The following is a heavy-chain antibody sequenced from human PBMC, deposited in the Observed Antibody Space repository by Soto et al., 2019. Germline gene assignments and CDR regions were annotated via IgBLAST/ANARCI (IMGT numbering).Heavy chain of an antibody. D-gene: IGHD4-4*01. Sequence: EVQLVESGGGLVQPGGSLRLSCTASGFTFSDSWMTWVRQAPGKGLEWVARIKQDESEKKYADSVKGRFSISRDNAKNSMYLQMDSRRGEDTAVYYCVRGGSNYASWGQGTLVTVSS. V-gene: IGHV3-7*01. J-gene: IGHJ5*02. CDR2: IKQDESEK. CDR1: GFTFSDSW. CDR3: VRGGSNYAS.